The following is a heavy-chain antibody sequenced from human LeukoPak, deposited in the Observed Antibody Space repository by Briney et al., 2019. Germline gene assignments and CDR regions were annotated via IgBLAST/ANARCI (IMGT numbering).Heavy chain of an antibody. CDR1: GFTFSSHA. D-gene: IGHD3-10*01. V-gene: IGHV3-23*01. Sequence: GGSLRLSCAASGFTFSSHAMSWVRQAPGKGLEWVSAISGSGGSTYYADSVKGRFTISRDNSKNTLYLQMNSLRAEDTAVYYCAKDTLRGVIIALHYWGQGTLVTVSS. CDR2: ISGSGGST. CDR3: AKDTLRGVIIALHY. J-gene: IGHJ4*02.